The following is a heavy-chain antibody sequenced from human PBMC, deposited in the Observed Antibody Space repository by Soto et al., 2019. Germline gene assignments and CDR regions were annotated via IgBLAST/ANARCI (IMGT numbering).Heavy chain of an antibody. J-gene: IGHJ3*02. Sequence: GESLKISCRGSGYPFSGYWIAWVRQMPGKGLEWMGTIYPGNSDTRYSPSFQGQVTISADKSITTAYLQWSSLKASDTGIYYCTRRGGGFDIWGQGTMVTVSS. V-gene: IGHV5-51*01. CDR2: IYPGNSDT. CDR1: GYPFSGYW. D-gene: IGHD3-10*01. CDR3: TRRGGGFDI.